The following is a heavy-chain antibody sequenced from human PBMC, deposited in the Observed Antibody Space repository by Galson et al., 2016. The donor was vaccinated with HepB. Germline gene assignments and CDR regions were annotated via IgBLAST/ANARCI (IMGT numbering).Heavy chain of an antibody. J-gene: IGHJ4*02. Sequence: ETLSLTCTVSGRSVSSGTYFWGWIRQPPGKGLEWIGMVYYAGVTHYNPSLESRVTISVDTSKNQFSLRLSSLTAADTSVYYCARSSGSRNGYFDYWGQGALVTVSS. CDR1: GRSVSSGTYF. CDR3: ARSSGSRNGYFDY. V-gene: IGHV4-39*01. CDR2: VYYAGVT. D-gene: IGHD1-26*01.